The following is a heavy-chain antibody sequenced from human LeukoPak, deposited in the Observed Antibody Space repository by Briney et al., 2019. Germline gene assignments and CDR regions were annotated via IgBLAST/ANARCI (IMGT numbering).Heavy chain of an antibody. CDR3: ASRPCIQLWVFDY. V-gene: IGHV3-21*01. D-gene: IGHD5-18*01. CDR2: ISSSSSYR. CDR1: GFTFSSYS. Sequence: GGSLRLSCAASGFTFSSYSMNWVRQAPGKGLEGVSSISSSSSYRYYADSVKGRFTISRDNAKNSLYLQMNSLRAEDTAVYSCASRPCIQLWVFDYWGQGTLVTVSS. J-gene: IGHJ4*02.